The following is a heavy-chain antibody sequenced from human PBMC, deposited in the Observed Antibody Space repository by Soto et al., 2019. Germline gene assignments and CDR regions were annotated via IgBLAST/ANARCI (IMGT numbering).Heavy chain of an antibody. CDR1: GYTFPSYY. CDR2: INPSGGST. Sequence: SVTVSCKASGYTFPSYYMHWLGQAPGQGREWMGIINPSGGSTSYAQKFQGRVTMTRDTSTSTVYMELSSLRSEDTAVYYCARDLAEEDAYSSSWYGMDVWGQGTTVTVSS. D-gene: IGHD6-13*01. CDR3: ARDLAEEDAYSSSWYGMDV. V-gene: IGHV1-46*01. J-gene: IGHJ6*02.